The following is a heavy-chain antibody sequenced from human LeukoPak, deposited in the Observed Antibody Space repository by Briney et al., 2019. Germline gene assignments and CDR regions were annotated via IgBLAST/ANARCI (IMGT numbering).Heavy chain of an antibody. CDR1: GFTFSSYW. Sequence: WGSLSPTCAASGFTFSSYWLSWVRQAPGKGLEWVANIKQDGSEKYYVDSVKGRFTISRDNANNSLYLQMNSLRAEDTAVYYCAREDYIDAFDIWAKGNGHRL. V-gene: IGHV3-7*04. CDR2: IKQDGSEK. CDR3: AREDYIDAFDI. J-gene: IGHJ3*02. D-gene: IGHD4/OR15-4a*01.